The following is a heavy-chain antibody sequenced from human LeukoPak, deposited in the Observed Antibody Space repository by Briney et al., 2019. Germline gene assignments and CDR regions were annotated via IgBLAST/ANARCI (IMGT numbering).Heavy chain of an antibody. J-gene: IGHJ4*02. D-gene: IGHD5-18*01. CDR1: GYSISSGYY. V-gene: IGHV4-38-2*02. Sequence: SETLSLTCTVSGYSISSGYYWGWIRQPPGKGLEWIGSIYHSGSTYYNPSLKSRVTISVDTSKNQFSLKLSSVTAADTAVYYCARVGFDSYGSRGFDYWGQGTLVTVSS. CDR2: IYHSGST. CDR3: ARVGFDSYGSRGFDY.